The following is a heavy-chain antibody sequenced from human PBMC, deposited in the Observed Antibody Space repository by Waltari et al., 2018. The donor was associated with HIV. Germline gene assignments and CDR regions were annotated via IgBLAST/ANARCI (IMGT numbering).Heavy chain of an antibody. CDR3: AKDISYGSGSSDAFDI. J-gene: IGHJ3*02. CDR2: ISWNSVRI. CDR1: GMNFDDYA. V-gene: IGHV3-9*01. Sequence: EVQLVESGGGLVQPGRSLRLSCAVSGMNFDDYALYCVRQAPGKGLEWVSGISWNSVRIGYADSVKGRFTISRDNAQNALFLQMNSLRAEDTALYYCAKDISYGSGSSDAFDIWGQGTMVSVSS. D-gene: IGHD3-10*01.